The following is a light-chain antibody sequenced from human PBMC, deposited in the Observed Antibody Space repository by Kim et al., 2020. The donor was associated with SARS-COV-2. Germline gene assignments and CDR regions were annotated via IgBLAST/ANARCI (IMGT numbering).Light chain of an antibody. CDR2: ENN. V-gene: IGLV6-57*03. Sequence: GKTITISCIRSVGAIARSYVQWYQQRPGSAPTTVIYENNQRPSGVSDRFSGSIDRSSNSASLTISGLKTEDEADFYCQSYDSSTVVFGGGTQLTVL. J-gene: IGLJ2*01. CDR3: QSYDSSTVV. CDR1: VGAIARSY.